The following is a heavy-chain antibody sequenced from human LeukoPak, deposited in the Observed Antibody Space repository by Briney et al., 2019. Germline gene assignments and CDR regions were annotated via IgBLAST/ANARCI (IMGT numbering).Heavy chain of an antibody. CDR1: GFTFSSYS. V-gene: IGHV3-7*01. Sequence: GGSLRLSCAASGFTFSSYSMNWVRQAPGKGLEWVANIKQDGSEKYYVDSVKGRFTISRDNAKNSLYLQMNSLRAEDTAVYYCAYCGGDCYSIDYWGQGTLVTVSS. J-gene: IGHJ4*02. CDR2: IKQDGSEK. D-gene: IGHD2-21*01. CDR3: AYCGGDCYSIDY.